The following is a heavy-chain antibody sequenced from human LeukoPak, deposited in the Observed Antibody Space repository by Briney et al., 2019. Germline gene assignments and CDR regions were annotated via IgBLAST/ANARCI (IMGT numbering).Heavy chain of an antibody. J-gene: IGHJ4*02. CDR1: GYTFTGYY. V-gene: IGHV1-2*04. CDR3: ARAIAAAGTGPYYFDY. CDR2: INPNSGGT. Sequence: ASVKVSCKASGYTFTGYYMHWVRQAPGQGLEWMGWINPNSGGTNYAQKFQGWVTMTRDTSISTAYMELSRLRSDDTAVYYCARAIAAAGTGPYYFDYWGRGTLVTVSS. D-gene: IGHD6-13*01.